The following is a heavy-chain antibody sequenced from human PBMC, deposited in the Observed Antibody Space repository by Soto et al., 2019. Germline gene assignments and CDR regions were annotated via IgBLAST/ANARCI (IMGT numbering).Heavy chain of an antibody. J-gene: IGHJ4*02. CDR1: GFTFGSYA. CDR3: AMRAVAGTSSLRSVDN. D-gene: IGHD6-19*01. Sequence: GWSPRLSCAVSGFTFGSYAMHWVRQAPGKGLEWVAVISYDGSSKFYADSVKGRFTISRDNSKYMVYLQMNSLRAEDTAVYYYAMRAVAGTSSLRSVDNWGKGTLVTVS. CDR2: ISYDGSSK. V-gene: IGHV3-30-3*01.